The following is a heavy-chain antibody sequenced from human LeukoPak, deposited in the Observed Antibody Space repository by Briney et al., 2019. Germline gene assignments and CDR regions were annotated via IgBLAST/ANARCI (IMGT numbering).Heavy chain of an antibody. D-gene: IGHD3-10*01. V-gene: IGHV3-30*02. CDR1: GFTFSDYG. CDR3: AKYGSGSYLCYFQH. CDR2: IRFDGTSK. Sequence: PGGSLRLSCAASGFTFSDYGMHWLRQAPGKGLEWVAFIRFDGTSKYYADSVKGRFTISRDNAKNTLYLQMNSLRAEDTAVYYCAKYGSGSYLCYFQHWGQGTLVTVSS. J-gene: IGHJ1*01.